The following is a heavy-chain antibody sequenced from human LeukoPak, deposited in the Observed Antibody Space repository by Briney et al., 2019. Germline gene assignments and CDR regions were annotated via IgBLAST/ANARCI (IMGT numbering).Heavy chain of an antibody. CDR1: GGSFSAYY. V-gene: IGHV4-34*01. Sequence: PSETLSLTCGVYGGSFSAYYWSWIRQPPGKGLEWIGESNHSGSTTYNPSLKSRVTISVDTSKNQFSLKLSSVTAADTAVYYCARGPFAVVAATPFDYWGQGTLVTVSS. D-gene: IGHD2-15*01. CDR2: SNHSGST. CDR3: ARGPFAVVAATPFDY. J-gene: IGHJ4*02.